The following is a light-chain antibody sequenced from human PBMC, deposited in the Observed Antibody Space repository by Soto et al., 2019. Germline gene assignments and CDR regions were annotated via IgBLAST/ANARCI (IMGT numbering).Light chain of an antibody. V-gene: IGKV3D-7*01. CDR3: LQDARLPFS. CDR1: QTISNTY. J-gene: IGKJ2*01. CDR2: GVS. Sequence: DIVVTQSPATLSLSPGETATLSCRTSQTISNTYMSWFQQKPGQPPRLLIYGVSTRAAGIPARFSGSGSGTDFTLAINTLQPEDFVIYYCLQDARLPFSFGQGTKLEI.